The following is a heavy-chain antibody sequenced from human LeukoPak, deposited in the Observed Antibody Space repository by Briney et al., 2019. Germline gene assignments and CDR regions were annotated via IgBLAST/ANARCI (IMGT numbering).Heavy chain of an antibody. CDR3: ARGRTTYDYVWGSYRPPDY. D-gene: IGHD3-16*02. V-gene: IGHV4-34*01. CDR1: GGSFSGYY. Sequence: SETLSLTCAVYGGSFSGYYWNWIRQPPGKGLEWIGEINHRGSTNYNPSLKSRVTISVDTSKKQFCLKLSSVTAADTAVYYCARGRTTYDYVWGSYRPPDYWGQGTLVTVSS. J-gene: IGHJ4*02. CDR2: INHRGST.